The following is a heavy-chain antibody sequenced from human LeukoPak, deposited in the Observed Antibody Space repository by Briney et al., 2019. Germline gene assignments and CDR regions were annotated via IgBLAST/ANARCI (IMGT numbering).Heavy chain of an antibody. CDR2: IYSGGST. V-gene: IGHV3-53*01. Sequence: GGSLRLSCTVSGFTVSSNSMSWVRQAPGKGLEWVSSIYSGGSTQYSDSVKGRFTISRDNSKNTLYLQMNSLRAEDTAVYYCARELLWFGEVSFDYWXXGTLVTVSS. CDR1: GFTVSSNS. J-gene: IGHJ4*02. CDR3: ARELLWFGEVSFDY. D-gene: IGHD3-10*01.